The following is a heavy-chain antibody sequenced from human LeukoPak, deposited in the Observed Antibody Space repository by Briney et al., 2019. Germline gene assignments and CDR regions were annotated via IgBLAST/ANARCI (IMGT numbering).Heavy chain of an antibody. J-gene: IGHJ5*02. D-gene: IGHD1-7*01. Sequence: PGGSLRLSCAASGFTFSDYYMSWIRQAPGKGLEWVSYISSSGSTIYYADSVKGRFTISRDNAKNSLYLQMNSLRAEDTAVYYCARQLPYIYNWNYGFDPWGQGTLVTVSS. V-gene: IGHV3-11*01. CDR2: ISSSGSTI. CDR3: ARQLPYIYNWNYGFDP. CDR1: GFTFSDYY.